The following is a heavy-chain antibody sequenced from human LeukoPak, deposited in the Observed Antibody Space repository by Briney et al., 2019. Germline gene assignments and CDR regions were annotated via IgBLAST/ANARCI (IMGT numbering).Heavy chain of an antibody. V-gene: IGHV3-15*01. CDR2: IKSKTDGGAT. Sequence: PGGSLRLSCAVSGFTFNSYWMSWVRQAPGKGLEWVGRIKSKTDGGATDYAAPVKGRFTISRDDSKNTLYLQMNSLKTEDTAVYYCTTGRWLQLFYFDYWGQGTLVTVSS. D-gene: IGHD5-24*01. J-gene: IGHJ4*02. CDR1: GFTFNSYW. CDR3: TTGRWLQLFYFDY.